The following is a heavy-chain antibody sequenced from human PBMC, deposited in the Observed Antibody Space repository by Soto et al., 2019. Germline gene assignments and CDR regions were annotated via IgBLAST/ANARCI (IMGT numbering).Heavy chain of an antibody. V-gene: IGHV1-2*02. CDR2: INPNSGGT. J-gene: IGHJ6*02. D-gene: IGHD2-15*01. Sequence: ASVKVSCKASGYTFTGYYMHRVRQAPGQGLEWMGWINPNSGGTNYAQKFQGRVTMTRDTSISTAYMELSRLRSDDTAVYYCARDKRVARAYYYYGMDVWGQGTTVTVSS. CDR3: ARDKRVARAYYYYGMDV. CDR1: GYTFTGYY.